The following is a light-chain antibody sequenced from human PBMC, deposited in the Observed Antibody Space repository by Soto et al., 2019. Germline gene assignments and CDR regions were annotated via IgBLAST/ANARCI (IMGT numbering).Light chain of an antibody. V-gene: IGKV4-1*01. J-gene: IGKJ2*01. CDR1: RTVLSTADNQNF. CDR2: DAS. Sequence: DIAMTQSPDSLVVSLGERATINCKSGRTVLSTADNQNFLAWYQQRPGQPPKLLIYDASTRAPGVPDRFIGSGSATEFTLTVAGPQPEDVAVYYCHQYYGSPYSFGQGTRLEI. CDR3: HQYYGSPYS.